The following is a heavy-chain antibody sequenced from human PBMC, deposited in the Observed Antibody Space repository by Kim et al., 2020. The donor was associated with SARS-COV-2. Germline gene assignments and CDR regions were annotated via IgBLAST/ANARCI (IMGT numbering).Heavy chain of an antibody. CDR1: GYTFTSYY. V-gene: IGHV1-46*01. Sequence: ASVKVSCKASGYTFTSYYMHWVRQAPGQGLEWMGIINPSGGSTSYAQKFQGRVTMTRDTSTSTVYMELSSLRSEDTAVYYCARVRALAETYYYYYGMDVWGQGTTVTVSS. J-gene: IGHJ6*02. CDR3: ARVRALAETYYYYYGMDV. CDR2: INPSGGST.